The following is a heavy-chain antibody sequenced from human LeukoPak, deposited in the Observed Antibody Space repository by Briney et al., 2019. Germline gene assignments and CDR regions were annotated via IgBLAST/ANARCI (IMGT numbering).Heavy chain of an antibody. CDR1: GYSFTRHW. V-gene: IGHV5-51*01. CDR2: IYPGDSDT. D-gene: IGHD6-13*01. CDR3: ARGIIIKAAGTAGNWFDP. J-gene: IGHJ5*02. Sequence: GESLKISCQGSGYSFTRHWIGWVRQMPGKGLEWMGIIYPGDSDTRYSPSFQGQVTISADKSISTAYLQWSSLKASDTAMYYCARGIIIKAAGTAGNWFDPWGQGTLVTVSS.